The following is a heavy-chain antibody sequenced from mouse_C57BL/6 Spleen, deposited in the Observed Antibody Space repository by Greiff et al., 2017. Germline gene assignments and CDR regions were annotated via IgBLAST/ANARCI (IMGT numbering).Heavy chain of an antibody. D-gene: IGHD2-2*01. Sequence: QVQLQQPGAELVMPGASVKLSCKASGYTFTSYWMHWVKQRPGQGLEWIGEIDPSDSYTNYNQKFKGKSTLTVDKSSSTAYMQLSSLTSEDSAVYYCARSHYGYDAGAFAYGGQGTLVTVSA. CDR2: IDPSDSYT. CDR1: GYTFTSYW. CDR3: ARSHYGYDAGAFAY. J-gene: IGHJ3*01. V-gene: IGHV1-69*01.